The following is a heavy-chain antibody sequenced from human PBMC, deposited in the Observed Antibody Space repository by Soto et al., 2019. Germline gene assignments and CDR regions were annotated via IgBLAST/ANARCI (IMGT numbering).Heavy chain of an antibody. CDR1: GYSFTDYH. J-gene: IGHJ6*02. D-gene: IGHD2-8*01. V-gene: IGHV1-2*04. Sequence: ASVKVSCKASGYSFTDYHIHWVRQAPGQGLEWLGRINPKSGGTSTAQKFQGWVTMTTDTSISTASMELTRLTSDDTAIYYCARGDSTDCSNGVCSFFYNPVMDVGGPGTMV. CDR3: ARGDSTDCSNGVCSFFYNPVMDV. CDR2: INPKSGGT.